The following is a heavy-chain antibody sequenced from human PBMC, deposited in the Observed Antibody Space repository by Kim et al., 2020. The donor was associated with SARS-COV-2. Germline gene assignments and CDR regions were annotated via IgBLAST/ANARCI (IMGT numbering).Heavy chain of an antibody. D-gene: IGHD6-13*01. Sequence: YAQKFQGRVTMTRDTSSSTAYMELSRLRSDDTAVYYCAREEIAAPGRHFDYWGQGTLVTVSS. V-gene: IGHV1-2*02. CDR3: AREEIAAPGRHFDY. J-gene: IGHJ4*02.